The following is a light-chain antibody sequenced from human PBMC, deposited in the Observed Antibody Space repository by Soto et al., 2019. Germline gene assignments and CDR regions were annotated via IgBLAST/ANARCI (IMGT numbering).Light chain of an antibody. J-gene: IGKJ5*01. Sequence: EIVLTQSPGTLSLSPGQRATLSCRASQSVSSGNLAWYQQKPGQAPRLLIYGTSNRATGIPDRFTSSGSGTEFTLTIIRLEREDFAVYYCQQYGTSPKTFGQGTRLEIK. CDR2: GTS. V-gene: IGKV3-20*01. CDR3: QQYGTSPKT. CDR1: QSVSSGN.